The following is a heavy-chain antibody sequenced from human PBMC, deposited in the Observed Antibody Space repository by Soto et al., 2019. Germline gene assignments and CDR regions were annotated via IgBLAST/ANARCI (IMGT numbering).Heavy chain of an antibody. J-gene: IGHJ5*02. CDR3: ARERSAAGTGWFDH. CDR2: MNPNSGNT. D-gene: IGHD6-13*01. CDR1: GYTFTSYD. Sequence: QVQLVQSGAEVKKPGASVKVSCKASGYTFTSYDINWVRQATGQGLEWMGWMNPNSGNTGDAQKFQGRVTMTRNTSISTAYMDLSSLRSEDTAVYYCARERSAAGTGWFDHWGQGTLFTVSS. V-gene: IGHV1-8*01.